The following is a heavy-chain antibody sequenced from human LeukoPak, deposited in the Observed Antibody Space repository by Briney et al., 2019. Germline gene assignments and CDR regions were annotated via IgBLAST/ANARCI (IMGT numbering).Heavy chain of an antibody. Sequence: GASLKISCKGSGYSFTSYWIGWVRQMPGKGLEWMGIIYPGDSDTRYSPSFQGQVTISADKSISTAYLQWSSLRASDTAMYYCARLAEYYYYYMDVWGKGTTVTVSS. D-gene: IGHD2-15*01. J-gene: IGHJ6*03. CDR1: GYSFTSYW. V-gene: IGHV5-51*01. CDR2: IYPGDSDT. CDR3: ARLAEYYYYYMDV.